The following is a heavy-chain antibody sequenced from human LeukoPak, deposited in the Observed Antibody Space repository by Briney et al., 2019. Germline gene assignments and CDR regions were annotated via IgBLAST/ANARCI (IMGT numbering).Heavy chain of an antibody. Sequence: PGGSLRLSRAASGFTFSKYAMSWVRQAPGKGLEWVSAFSGSGGSTHYADSVKGRFTISRDNSKNTLYLQMNSLRADDTAVYYCAKDVGYCSSTTCYKPFDYWGQGTLVTVSS. D-gene: IGHD2-2*02. V-gene: IGHV3-23*01. J-gene: IGHJ4*02. CDR3: AKDVGYCSSTTCYKPFDY. CDR1: GFTFSKYA. CDR2: FSGSGGST.